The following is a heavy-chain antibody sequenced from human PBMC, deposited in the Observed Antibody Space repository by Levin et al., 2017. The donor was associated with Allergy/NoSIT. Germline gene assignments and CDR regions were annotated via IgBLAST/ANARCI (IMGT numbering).Heavy chain of an antibody. V-gene: IGHV1-46*01. CDR2: INPNSGNT. CDR1: GYIFTGNY. D-gene: IGHD2-21*02. Sequence: ASVKVSCKASGYIFTGNYVHWVRQAPGQGLEWMGIINPNSGNTRNAQKFQGRVTMTRDTSTSTVYMELSSLRSEDTAMYYCARGVVVTASYGMDVWGQGTTVTVSS. J-gene: IGHJ6*02. CDR3: ARGVVVTASYGMDV.